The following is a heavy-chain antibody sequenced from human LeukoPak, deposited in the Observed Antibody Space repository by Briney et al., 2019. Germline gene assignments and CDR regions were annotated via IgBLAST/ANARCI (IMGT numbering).Heavy chain of an antibody. V-gene: IGHV4-59*01. Sequence: SATLSLTCTVSGGSISHYYWSWIRHPPEKGLEWIGHTFSVGSTNFNPSLKSRVAISVDTSKKQFSLNLTSVTAADTAVYYCARGPSVTRIGGPWGQGTLVTVSA. CDR3: ARGPSVTRIGGP. CDR1: GGSISHYY. CDR2: TFSVGST. D-gene: IGHD4-17*01. J-gene: IGHJ5*02.